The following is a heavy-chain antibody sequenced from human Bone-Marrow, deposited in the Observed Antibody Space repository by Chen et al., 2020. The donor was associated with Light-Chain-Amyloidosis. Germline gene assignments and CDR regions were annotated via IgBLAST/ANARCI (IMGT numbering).Heavy chain of an antibody. D-gene: IGHD5-12*01. CDR2: IYPDDSDA. Sequence: EVQLEQSGPEAKKPGESLKISCKGSGYTFPNYWIGWVRQMPGKVLELMGVIYPDDSDARYSPSFEGQVTISADKSITTAYLQWRSLKASDTAMYYCARRRDGYNFDYWGQGTLVTVSS. CDR3: ARRRDGYNFDY. J-gene: IGHJ4*02. V-gene: IGHV5-51*01. CDR1: GYTFPNYW.